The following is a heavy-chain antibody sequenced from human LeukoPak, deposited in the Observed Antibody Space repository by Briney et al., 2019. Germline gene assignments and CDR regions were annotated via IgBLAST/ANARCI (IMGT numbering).Heavy chain of an antibody. Sequence: GASVKVSCKASGYTFTGYYMHWVRQAPGQGLEWMGIINPSGGSTGYAQKFQGRVTMTRDTSTSTVYMELSSLRSEDTAVYYCARFARYSGSYSWFDPWGQGTLVTVSS. D-gene: IGHD1-26*01. CDR1: GYTFTGYY. CDR3: ARFARYSGSYSWFDP. J-gene: IGHJ5*02. CDR2: INPSGGST. V-gene: IGHV1-46*01.